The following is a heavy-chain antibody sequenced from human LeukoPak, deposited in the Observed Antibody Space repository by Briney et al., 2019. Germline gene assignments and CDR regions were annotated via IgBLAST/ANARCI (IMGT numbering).Heavy chain of an antibody. CDR1: GYTFTSYY. CDR3: ARDFDHYYYYMDV. CDR2: INPSGGST. V-gene: IGHV1-46*01. D-gene: IGHD3-9*01. J-gene: IGHJ6*03. Sequence: AASVKVSCKASGYTFTSYYMHWVRQAPGQGLEWMEIINPSGGSTSYAQKFQGRVTMTRDMSTSTVYMELSSLRSEDTAVYYCARDFDHYYYYMDVWGKGTTVTVSS.